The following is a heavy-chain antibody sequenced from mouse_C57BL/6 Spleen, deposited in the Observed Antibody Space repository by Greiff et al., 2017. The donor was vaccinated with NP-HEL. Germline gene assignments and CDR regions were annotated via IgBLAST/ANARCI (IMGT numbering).Heavy chain of an antibody. J-gene: IGHJ4*01. Sequence: VQLQESGAELARPGASVKLSCKASGYTFTSYGISWVKQRTGQGLEWIGEIYPRSGNPYYNEKFKGKATLTADKSSSTAYMELRSLTSEDSAVYFCAREQGSAMDYWGQGTSVTVSS. CDR2: IYPRSGNP. CDR1: GYTFTSYG. V-gene: IGHV1-81*01. CDR3: AREQGSAMDY.